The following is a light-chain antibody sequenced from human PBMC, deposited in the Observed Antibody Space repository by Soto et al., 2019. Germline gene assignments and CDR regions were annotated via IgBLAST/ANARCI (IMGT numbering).Light chain of an antibody. CDR3: QQYNNWPPTWT. CDR1: QSVSNN. J-gene: IGKJ1*01. V-gene: IGKV3D-15*01. Sequence: EIVIPQSQATLSASPARRATLYCTPSQSVSNNYLAWYQQKPGQAPRLLICGASNRATGIPDRFSGSGSGTEFTLTISSLQSEDFAVYYCQQYNNWPPTWTFGQGTKVDIK. CDR2: GAS.